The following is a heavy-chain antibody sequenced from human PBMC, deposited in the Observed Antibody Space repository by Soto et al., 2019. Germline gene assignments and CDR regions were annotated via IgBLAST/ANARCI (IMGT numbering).Heavy chain of an antibody. V-gene: IGHV4-4*02. CDR2: IYHSGST. J-gene: IGHJ4*02. CDR3: ARALEPGGFRFDY. D-gene: IGHD1-1*01. CDR1: GGSISSSNW. Sequence: QVQLQESGPGLVKPSGTLSLTCAVSGGSISSSNWWSWVRQPPGKGLEWIGAIYHSGSTNYNPSLKMRVTISVDKSQNQFSMKLSSVTAADTAVYYCARALEPGGFRFDYWGQGTLVTVSS.